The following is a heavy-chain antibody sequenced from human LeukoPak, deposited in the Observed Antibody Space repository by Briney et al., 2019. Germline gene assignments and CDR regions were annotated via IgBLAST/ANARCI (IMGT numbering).Heavy chain of an antibody. J-gene: IGHJ4*02. V-gene: IGHV1-46*01. Sequence: ASVKVSCKASGYTFASYLLHWVRQAPGQGLEWMGFIYPTSGTTRYAQDFQGRVTMTRDTSTSTVYMDLNSLRFEDTAVYYCARDIVEISNTRGFDFWGQGSLVTVSS. CDR3: ARDIVEISNTRGFDF. CDR1: GYTFASYL. CDR2: IYPTSGTT. D-gene: IGHD2-21*01.